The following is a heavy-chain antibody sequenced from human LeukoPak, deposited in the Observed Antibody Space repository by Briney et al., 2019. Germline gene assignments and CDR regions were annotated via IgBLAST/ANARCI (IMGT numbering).Heavy chain of an antibody. CDR2: INHSGST. D-gene: IGHD3-22*01. J-gene: IGHJ3*02. CDR3: ARDSGYYYDSSGYYGGENAFDI. Sequence: SETLSLTCAVYGGSFSGYYWSWIRQPPGKGLEWIGEINHSGSTNYNPSLKSRVTISVDTSKNQFSLKLSSVTAADTAVYYCARDSGYYYDSSGYYGGENAFDIWGQGTMVTVSS. CDR1: GGSFSGYY. V-gene: IGHV4-34*01.